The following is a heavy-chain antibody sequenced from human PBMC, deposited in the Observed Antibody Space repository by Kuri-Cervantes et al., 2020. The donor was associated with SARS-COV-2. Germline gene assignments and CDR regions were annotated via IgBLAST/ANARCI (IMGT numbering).Heavy chain of an antibody. Sequence: SETLSLTCTVSGGSISSSGYYWGWIRQPPGKGLEWIGSIYYSGSTYYNPSLKSRVTISVDTSKNQFSLKLSSVTAADTAVYYCARGLRGGSLDYWGQGTLVTVSS. D-gene: IGHD2-15*01. CDR2: IYYSGST. J-gene: IGHJ4*02. CDR3: ARGLRGGSLDY. V-gene: IGHV4-39*07. CDR1: GGSISSSGYY.